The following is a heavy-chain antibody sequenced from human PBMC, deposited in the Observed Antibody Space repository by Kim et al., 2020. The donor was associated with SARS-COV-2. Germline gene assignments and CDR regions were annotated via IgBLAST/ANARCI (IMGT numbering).Heavy chain of an antibody. CDR3: ARARRTTGFDY. V-gene: IGHV1-2*05. J-gene: IGHJ4*02. D-gene: IGHD1-1*01. Sequence: TYSKEFQGRVTMTRETSISTAYMELSRLRSDDTVVYYCARARRTTGFDYWGQGTLVTVSS.